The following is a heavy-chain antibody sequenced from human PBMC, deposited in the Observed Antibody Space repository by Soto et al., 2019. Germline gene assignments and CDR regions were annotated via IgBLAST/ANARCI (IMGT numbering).Heavy chain of an antibody. Sequence: QVQLVESGGGVVQPGRSLRLSCAASGFTFSSYGMHWVRQAPGKGLEWVAVISYDGSNKYYADSVKGRFTISRDNSKNTLYLQMNSLRAEDTAVYYCAPWFGAFVYLGQGTLVTVSS. V-gene: IGHV3-30*03. CDR1: GFTFSSYG. D-gene: IGHD3-10*01. CDR3: APWFGAFVY. CDR2: ISYDGSNK. J-gene: IGHJ4*02.